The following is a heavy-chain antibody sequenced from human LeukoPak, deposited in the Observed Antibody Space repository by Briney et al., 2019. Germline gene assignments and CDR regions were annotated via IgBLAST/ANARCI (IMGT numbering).Heavy chain of an antibody. D-gene: IGHD3-10*01. CDR2: ISAYNGNT. CDR3: ARDLIVYGSGSYFDY. J-gene: IGHJ4*02. CDR1: GYTFTSYG. V-gene: IGHV1-18*01. Sequence: ASVKVSCKASGYTFTSYGISWVRQAPGQGLEWMGWISAYNGNTNYAQKLQGRVTITTDTSASTAYMELSSLRSEDTALYFCARDLIVYGSGSYFDYWGQGTLVTVSS.